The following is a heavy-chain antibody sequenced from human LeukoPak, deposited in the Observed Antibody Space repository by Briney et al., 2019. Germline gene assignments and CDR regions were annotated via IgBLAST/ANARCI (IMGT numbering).Heavy chain of an antibody. CDR2: ISYDGSNK. J-gene: IGHJ4*02. CDR1: GFTFISSG. Sequence: GGSLRLSCAASGFTFISSGMHWVRQAPGKGLEWVAVISYDGSNKYYADSVKGRFSISRDNSKNTLYLQMNSLRAEDTAVYYCAKTPTSRDNFHYWGQGTLVTVSS. D-gene: IGHD2/OR15-2a*01. CDR3: AKTPTSRDNFHY. V-gene: IGHV3-30*18.